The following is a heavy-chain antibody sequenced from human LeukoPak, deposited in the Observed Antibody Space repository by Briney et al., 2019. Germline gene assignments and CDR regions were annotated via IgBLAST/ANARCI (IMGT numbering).Heavy chain of an antibody. V-gene: IGHV4-59*01. Sequence: SETLSLTCTVSGGSISSYYWSWIRQPPGKGLEWIGYIYYSGSTNYNPSLKSRVTISVDTSKNQSSLKLSSVTAADTAVYYCASSRGITIFGVDPHYYGMDVWGQGTTVTVSS. CDR3: ASSRGITIFGVDPHYYGMDV. CDR2: IYYSGST. D-gene: IGHD3-3*01. CDR1: GGSISSYY. J-gene: IGHJ6*02.